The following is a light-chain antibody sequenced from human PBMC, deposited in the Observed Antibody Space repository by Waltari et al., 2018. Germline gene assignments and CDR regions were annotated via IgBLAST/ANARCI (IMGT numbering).Light chain of an antibody. V-gene: IGLV4-69*01. CDR3: QTWGAATVV. Sequence: QLVLTQSPSASASLGASVKLTCTLSSGHNNYAIAWHQQQPEKGPRYLMKVNSDGGHSKGDGIPDRFSGSSSGAERSLTIPRLQPDDDADYYCQTWGAATVVFGGGTKLTVL. CDR1: SGHNNYA. J-gene: IGLJ2*01. CDR2: VNSDGGH.